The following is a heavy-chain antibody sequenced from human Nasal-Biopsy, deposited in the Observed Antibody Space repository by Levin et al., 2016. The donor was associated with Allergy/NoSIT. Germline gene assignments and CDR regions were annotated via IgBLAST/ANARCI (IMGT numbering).Heavy chain of an antibody. Sequence: GGSLRLSCVGSRYTFSSYWMHWVRQTPEKGLVWVSRINRDGSTTDYADSVKGRFTISRDNAKNTLYLQMNSLRAEDSAVYHCESIVVAVPNWGQGTLVTVSS. CDR3: ESIVVAVPN. CDR1: RYTFSSYW. D-gene: IGHD6-19*01. V-gene: IGHV3-74*01. CDR2: INRDGSTT. J-gene: IGHJ4*02.